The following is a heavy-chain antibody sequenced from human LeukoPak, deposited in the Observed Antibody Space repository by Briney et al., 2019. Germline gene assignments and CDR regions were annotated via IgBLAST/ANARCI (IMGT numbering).Heavy chain of an antibody. CDR3: ARSYSTSIDY. J-gene: IGHJ4*02. V-gene: IGHV4-59*08. CDR1: GGSISSYY. Sequence: SETLSLTCTVSGGSISSYYWSWIRQPPGKGLEWIGYIYYSGSTNYNPSLKSRVTISVDTSKNRFSLKLSSVTAADTAVYYCARSYSTSIDYWGQGTLVTVSS. CDR2: IYYSGST. D-gene: IGHD2-21*01.